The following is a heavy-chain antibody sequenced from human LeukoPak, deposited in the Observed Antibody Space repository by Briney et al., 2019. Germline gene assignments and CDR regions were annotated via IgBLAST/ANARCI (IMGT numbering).Heavy chain of an antibody. J-gene: IGHJ4*02. CDR3: ARGRLVQEYFDY. D-gene: IGHD6-19*01. CDR2: ISSSSSTI. Sequence: GGSLRLSCAASGNYWIHWVRQAPGKGLEWVSYISSSSSTIYYADSVKGRFTISRDNAKNSLYLQMNSLRAEDTAVYYCARGRLVQEYFDYWGQGTLVTVSS. CDR1: GNYW. V-gene: IGHV3-48*01.